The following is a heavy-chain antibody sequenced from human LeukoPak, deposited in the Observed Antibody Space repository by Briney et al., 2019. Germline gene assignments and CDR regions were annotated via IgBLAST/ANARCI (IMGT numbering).Heavy chain of an antibody. V-gene: IGHV4-59*01. CDR3: ASIAARDPYYYYGMDV. CDR1: GGSISSYY. J-gene: IGHJ6*02. Sequence: SETLSLTCTDSGGSISSYYWSWIRQPPGKGLEWIGYIYYSGSTNYNPSLKSRVTISVDTSKNQFSLKLSSVTAADTAVYYCASIAARDPYYYYGMDVWGQGTTVTVSS. CDR2: IYYSGST. D-gene: IGHD6-6*01.